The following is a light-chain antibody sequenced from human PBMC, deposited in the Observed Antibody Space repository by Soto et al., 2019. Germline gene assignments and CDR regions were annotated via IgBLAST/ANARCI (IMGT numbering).Light chain of an antibody. Sequence: DIVMTQSPDSLAVSLGERATINCKSSQSVLYSSNNKNYLAWYQQKPGQPPKLLIYWASTRESGVPDRFSGSGSGTDFTLTISSLQAGDVAVYFCQQYYSSPLTFGGGTQVEIK. CDR1: QSVLYSSNNKNY. CDR2: WAS. V-gene: IGKV4-1*01. CDR3: QQYYSSPLT. J-gene: IGKJ4*01.